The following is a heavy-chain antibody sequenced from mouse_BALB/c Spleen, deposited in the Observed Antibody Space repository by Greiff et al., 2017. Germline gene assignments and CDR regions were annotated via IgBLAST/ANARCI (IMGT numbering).Heavy chain of an antibody. CDR3: ARDYGSSSPWVAY. Sequence: QVQLQQSGAELVRPGVSVKISCKGSGYPFTDYAMHWVKQSHAKSLEWIGVISTYYGDASYNQKFKGKATMTVDKSSSTAYMELARLTSEDSAIYYCARDYGSSSPWVAYWGQGTLVTVSA. J-gene: IGHJ3*01. CDR1: GYPFTDYA. V-gene: IGHV1S137*01. D-gene: IGHD1-1*01. CDR2: ISTYYGDA.